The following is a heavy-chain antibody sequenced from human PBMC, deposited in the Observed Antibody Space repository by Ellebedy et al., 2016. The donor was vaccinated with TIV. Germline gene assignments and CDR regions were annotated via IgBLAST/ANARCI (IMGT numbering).Heavy chain of an antibody. Sequence: AASVKVSCKASGYTFTSYDINWVRQAPGQGLEWNGWMNPNSGNTGYAKKFKGIVTMTRNTSISTAYMELRLLRSEDTAVDYCARGVVITTKWFDPWGQGTLVTVSS. D-gene: IGHD3-22*01. CDR1: GYTFTSYD. CDR3: ARGVVITTKWFDP. CDR2: MNPNSGNT. J-gene: IGHJ5*02. V-gene: IGHV1-8*01.